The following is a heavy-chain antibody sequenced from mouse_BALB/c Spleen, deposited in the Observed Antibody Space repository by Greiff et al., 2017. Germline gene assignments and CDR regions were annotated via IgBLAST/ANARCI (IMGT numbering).Heavy chain of an antibody. CDR2: ISYSGST. CDR1: GYSITSDYA. D-gene: IGHD1-1*01. V-gene: IGHV3-2*02. Sequence: EVQLVESGPGLVKPSQSLSLTCTVTGYSITSDYAWNWIRQFPGNKLEWMGYISYSGSTSYNPSLKSRISITRDTSKNQFFLQLNSVTTEDTATYYCTYYYGSSYYAMDYWGQGTSVTVSS. J-gene: IGHJ4*01. CDR3: TYYYGSSYYAMDY.